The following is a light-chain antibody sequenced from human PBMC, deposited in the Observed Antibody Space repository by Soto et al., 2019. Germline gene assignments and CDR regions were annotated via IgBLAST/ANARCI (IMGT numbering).Light chain of an antibody. CDR3: QQYYTSPWT. V-gene: IGKV1-5*03. Sequence: DIPMTQSPSTLSAPVGDRVTITCRASHSISSWLAWYQQRPGKAPKLLIYKASNLESGVPSRFSGSGSGTEPTLNFSSLRPDDFAPYYCQQYYTSPWTFGPGTKVEIK. CDR1: HSISSW. J-gene: IGKJ1*01. CDR2: KAS.